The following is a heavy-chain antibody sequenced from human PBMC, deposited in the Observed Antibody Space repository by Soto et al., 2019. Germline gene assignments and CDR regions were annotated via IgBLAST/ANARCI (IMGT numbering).Heavy chain of an antibody. CDR1: GGSIKNTGAN. D-gene: IGHD1-26*01. Sequence: QLQLQESGPGLVKPSETLSLTCTVSGGSIKNTGANWGWVRQPPGKGLEWIGSVYYTGTTYYNPSRQSRFTVSIDTSKNQYSLSVSSVAASDTAVYYGATHTSGSRNGPHTWGQGTLVTVSS. V-gene: IGHV4-39*01. CDR2: VYYTGTT. J-gene: IGHJ5*02. CDR3: ATHTSGSRNGPHT.